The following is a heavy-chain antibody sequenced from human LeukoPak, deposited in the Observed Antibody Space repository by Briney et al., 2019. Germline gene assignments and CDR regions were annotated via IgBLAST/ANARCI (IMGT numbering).Heavy chain of an antibody. CDR1: GGSISSSNW. Sequence: SGTLSLTCAVSGGSISSSNWWSWVCQPPGKGLEWIGEIYHSGSTYYNPSLKSRVTISVDTSKNQFSLKLSSVTAADTAVYYCARNGCSSSTCKTEWGQGTLVIAPS. CDR3: ARNGCSSSTCKTE. CDR2: IYHSGST. D-gene: IGHD2-2*01. J-gene: IGHJ4*02. V-gene: IGHV4-4*02.